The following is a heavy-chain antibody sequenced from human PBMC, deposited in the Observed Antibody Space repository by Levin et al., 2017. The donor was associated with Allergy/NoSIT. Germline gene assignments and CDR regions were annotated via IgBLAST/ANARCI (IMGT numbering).Heavy chain of an antibody. CDR3: ARARGWSDFDY. J-gene: IGHJ4*02. D-gene: IGHD2-15*01. Sequence: ASVKVSCKASGFTFTSYSMHWVRQAPGQGLEWMGIINPNGGTTSYAQNFQGRVTLTSDTSTSTVYMELSSLSSEDTAVYYCARARGWSDFDYWGQGTLLTVSS. V-gene: IGHV1-46*01. CDR1: GFTFTSYS. CDR2: INPNGGTT.